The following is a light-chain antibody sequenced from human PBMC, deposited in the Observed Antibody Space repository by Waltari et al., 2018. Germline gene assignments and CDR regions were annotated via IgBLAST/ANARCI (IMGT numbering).Light chain of an antibody. CDR1: PGSASTSYY. J-gene: IGLJ3*02. V-gene: IGLV8-61*01. Sequence: QTVVNQEPYFSVSPGWTVTITCGLRPGSASTSYYHRWYQHTPGQAPRTLIYSTNTRSSGVPDRFSGSILGNKAALTITGAQADDESDYYCVLYMGSGIWVFGGGTKLTVL. CDR3: VLYMGSGIWV. CDR2: STN.